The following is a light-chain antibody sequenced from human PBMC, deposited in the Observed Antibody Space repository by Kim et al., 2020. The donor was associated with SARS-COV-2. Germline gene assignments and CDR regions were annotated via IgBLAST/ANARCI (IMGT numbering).Light chain of an antibody. J-gene: IGKJ4*01. CDR1: QAVSSGH. Sequence: LSLGDSATLACRASQAVSSGHVAWYQQRPGQSPRLLIFGASKRATGIADRCSGSGSGTDFTLTISRLEPEDFAVYYCQQYGSPLTFGGGTKVDIK. V-gene: IGKV3-20*01. CDR3: QQYGSPLT. CDR2: GAS.